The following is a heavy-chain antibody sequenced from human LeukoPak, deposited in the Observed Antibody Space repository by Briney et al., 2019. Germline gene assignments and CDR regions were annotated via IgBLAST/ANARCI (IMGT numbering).Heavy chain of an antibody. V-gene: IGHV3-11*01. CDR1: GFTFSDYY. CDR2: ISSSGNTI. D-gene: IGHD3-3*01. CDR3: ARTPHYDFWSGFDY. Sequence: GGSLRLSCAASGFTFSDYYMSRIRQAPGRGLEWVSYISSSGNTIYYADSVKGRFTISRDNAKNSLYLQMNSLRGEDTAMYYCARTPHYDFWSGFDYWGQGTLVTVSS. J-gene: IGHJ4*02.